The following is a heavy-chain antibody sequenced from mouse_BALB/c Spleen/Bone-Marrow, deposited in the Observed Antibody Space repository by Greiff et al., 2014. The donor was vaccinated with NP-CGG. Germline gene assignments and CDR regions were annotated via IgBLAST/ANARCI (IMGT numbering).Heavy chain of an antibody. J-gene: IGHJ4*01. Sequence: EVQGVESGGGLVKPGGSLKLSCAASGFTFSGYYIYWLRQTPGKRLEWVATISDGGNYSYYPDSVKGRFTISRDNAKNNLYLQMSSLKSEDTAMYYCARSRMRYGAMDYWGQGTSVTVFS. D-gene: IGHD2-10*02. V-gene: IGHV5-4*02. CDR1: GFTFSGYY. CDR3: ARSRMRYGAMDY. CDR2: ISDGGNYS.